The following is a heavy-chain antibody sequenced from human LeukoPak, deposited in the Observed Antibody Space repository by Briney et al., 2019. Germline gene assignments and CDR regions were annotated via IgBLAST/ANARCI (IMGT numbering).Heavy chain of an antibody. D-gene: IGHD2-15*01. CDR1: GGTFSGYY. Sequence: PETLSLTCAVYGGTFSGYYWSWIRHPPGKGLEWIGEINHSGSTNYNPSLKSRVTISVDTSKNQFSLKLSSVTAADTAVYYCARGICSGGSCYQTYYYMDVWGKGTTVTVSS. V-gene: IGHV4-34*01. CDR3: ARGICSGGSCYQTYYYMDV. J-gene: IGHJ6*03. CDR2: INHSGST.